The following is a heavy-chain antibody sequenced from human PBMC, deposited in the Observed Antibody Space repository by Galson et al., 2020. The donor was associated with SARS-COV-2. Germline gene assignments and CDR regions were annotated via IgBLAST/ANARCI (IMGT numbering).Heavy chain of an antibody. CDR3: ARQWGPFHCDTLLSY. D-gene: IGHD1-26*01. V-gene: IGHV5-10-1*01. CDR1: GYSFTSYW. CDR2: IDPSDSYT. J-gene: IGHJ4*02. Sequence: HGESLKISCKGSGYSFTSYWISWVRQMPGKGLEWMGRIDPSDSYTNYSPSFQGHVTISADKSISTAYLQWSSLKASDTAMYYCARQWGPFHCDTLLSYWGQGTLVTVSS.